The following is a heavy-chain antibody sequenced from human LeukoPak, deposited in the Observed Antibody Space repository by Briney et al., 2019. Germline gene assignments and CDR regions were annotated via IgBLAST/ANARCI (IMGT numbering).Heavy chain of an antibody. CDR2: IWYDGSNK. V-gene: IGHV3-33*01. CDR1: GFTFSSYG. CDR3: ARKTGDC. Sequence: GRSLRLSCAASGFTFSSYGMHWVRQAPGKGLEWVAVIWYDGSNKYYADSVKGRFTISSDNSKNTVYLQMNSLRVEDTAVYYCARKTGDCWGQGTLVIVSS. D-gene: IGHD1-14*01. J-gene: IGHJ4*02.